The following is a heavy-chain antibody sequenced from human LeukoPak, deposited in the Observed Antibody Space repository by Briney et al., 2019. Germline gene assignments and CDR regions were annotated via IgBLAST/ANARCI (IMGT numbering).Heavy chain of an antibody. Sequence: SETLSLTCAVYGGSFSGYYWSWIRQPPGKGLEWIGEINHSGSTNYNPSLKSRVTISVDTSKNQFSLKLSSVTAADTAVYYCARGPYDYVWGSYRLSYFDYWGQGTLVTVPS. CDR2: INHSGST. CDR1: GGSFSGYY. J-gene: IGHJ4*02. CDR3: ARGPYDYVWGSYRLSYFDY. V-gene: IGHV4-34*01. D-gene: IGHD3-16*02.